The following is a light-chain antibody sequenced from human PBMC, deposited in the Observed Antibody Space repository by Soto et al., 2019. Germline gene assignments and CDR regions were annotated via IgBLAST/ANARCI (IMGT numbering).Light chain of an antibody. Sequence: DIQMTQSPSTLSASVGDRVTITCRASQSISSWLAWYQQKPGKAPKLLIYDASSLESGVPSRFSGSGSGPEFTLTISSLQPDDFATYCCQQYNSYPLTFGGGTKVEIK. V-gene: IGKV1-5*01. CDR1: QSISSW. CDR2: DAS. CDR3: QQYNSYPLT. J-gene: IGKJ4*01.